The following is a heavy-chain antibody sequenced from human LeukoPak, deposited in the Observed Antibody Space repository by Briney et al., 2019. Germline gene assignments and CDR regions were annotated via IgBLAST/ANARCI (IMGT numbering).Heavy chain of an antibody. V-gene: IGHV1-2*06. CDR3: ARSAYCSSTSCLYYYYYYYMDV. J-gene: IGHJ6*03. CDR1: GYTFTSYD. D-gene: IGHD2-2*01. Sequence: GASVKVSCKASGYTFTSYDINWVRQATGQGLEWMGRMNPNSGGTNYAQKFQGRVTMTRDTSISTAYMELRRLRSDDTAVYYCARSAYCSSTSCLYYYYYYYMDVWGKGTTVTVSS. CDR2: MNPNSGGT.